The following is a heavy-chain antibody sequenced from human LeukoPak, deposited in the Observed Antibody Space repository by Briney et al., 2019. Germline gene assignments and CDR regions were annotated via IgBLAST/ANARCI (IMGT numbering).Heavy chain of an antibody. CDR1: GYTFTSYY. V-gene: IGHV1-46*01. CDR2: INPSGGST. D-gene: IGHD1-7*01. CDR3: ASKFPHRLELAYFDY. Sequence: ASVKVSCKASGYTFTSYYMHLVRQAPGQGLEWMGIINPSGGSTSYAQKFQGRVTMTRDTSTSTVYMELSSLRSEDTAVYYCASKFPHRLELAYFDYWGQGTLVTVSS. J-gene: IGHJ4*02.